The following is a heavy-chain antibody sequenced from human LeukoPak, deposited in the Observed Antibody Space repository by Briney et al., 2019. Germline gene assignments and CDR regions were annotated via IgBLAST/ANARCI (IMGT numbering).Heavy chain of an antibody. CDR2: INGGGDHA. CDR3: ARRDVLNGEWIFFDH. D-gene: IGHD2-2*03. Sequence: PGGSLRLSCAASGFTFKSYEMNWVRQAPGKGLEWVSAINGGGDHAYYADSVKGRFTISRDNSKNTLYFHLNSLRADDTAVYYCARRDVLNGEWIFFDHWGQGTLVTVSS. J-gene: IGHJ4*02. CDR1: GFTFKSYE. V-gene: IGHV3-23*01.